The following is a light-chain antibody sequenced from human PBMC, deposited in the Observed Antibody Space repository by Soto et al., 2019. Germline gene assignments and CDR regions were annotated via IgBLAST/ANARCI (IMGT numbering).Light chain of an antibody. CDR1: SSDVGSFNL. V-gene: IGLV2-23*01. Sequence: AQSVLASVSGSPGQSITISCTGTSSDVGSFNLVSWYQQHPGKAPKLIIYEGSKRPSGVSNHFSGSKSGNTASLTISGLQAEDEADYYCCSYATSGTLVFGGGTKLTVL. CDR3: CSYATSGTLV. CDR2: EGS. J-gene: IGLJ3*02.